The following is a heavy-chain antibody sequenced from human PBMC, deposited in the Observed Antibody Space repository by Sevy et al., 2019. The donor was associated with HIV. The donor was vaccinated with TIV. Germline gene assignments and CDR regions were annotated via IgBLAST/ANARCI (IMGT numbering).Heavy chain of an antibody. J-gene: IGHJ4*02. CDR2: TYYRSKWYT. Sequence: SQTLSLTCVISGDSVSSKRAAWNWIRQYPSRGLEWLGRTYYRSKWYTDYAVSVKSRITINPDTSKNQVSLQLNSVTPEDTAVYDCTRGAHSLDYWGQGTLVTVSS. CDR3: TRGAHSLDY. V-gene: IGHV6-1*01. D-gene: IGHD2-15*01. CDR1: GDSVSSKRAA.